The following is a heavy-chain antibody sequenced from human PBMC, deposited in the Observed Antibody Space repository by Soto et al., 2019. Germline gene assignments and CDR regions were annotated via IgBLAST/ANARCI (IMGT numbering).Heavy chain of an antibody. D-gene: IGHD3-22*01. CDR1: GFTFSSYA. Sequence: GGSLRLSCAASGFTFSSYAMHWVRQAPGKGLEWVAVISYDGSNKYYADSVKGRFTISRDNSKNTLYLQMNSLRAEDTAVYYCARTGDYYDSSGFVDYWGQGTLVTVSS. CDR2: ISYDGSNK. J-gene: IGHJ4*02. CDR3: ARTGDYYDSSGFVDY. V-gene: IGHV3-30-3*01.